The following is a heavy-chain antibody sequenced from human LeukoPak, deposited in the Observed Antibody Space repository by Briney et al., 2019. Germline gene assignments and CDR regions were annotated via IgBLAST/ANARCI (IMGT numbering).Heavy chain of an antibody. CDR2: IYYSGST. CDR1: GGSISSYY. D-gene: IGHD6-13*01. V-gene: IGHV4-59*01. CDR3: ASRAAAGPFFFDY. J-gene: IGHJ4*02. Sequence: SETLSLTCTVSGGSISSYYWSWIRQPPGKGLEWIGYIYYSGSTNYNPSLKSRVTISVDTSKNQFSLKLSSVTAADTAVYYCASRAAAGPFFFDYWGQGTLVTVSS.